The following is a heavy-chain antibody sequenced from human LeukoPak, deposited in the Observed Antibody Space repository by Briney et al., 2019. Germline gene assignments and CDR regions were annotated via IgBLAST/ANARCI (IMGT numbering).Heavy chain of an antibody. V-gene: IGHV3-11*01. J-gene: IGHJ4*02. CDR1: GFSFSDYY. D-gene: IGHD1-26*01. CDR2: ISTSSHMI. CDR3: GRDGSGSPDY. Sequence: GGSLRLSCEASGFSFSDYYMTWIRQAPGKGLEWISYISTSSHMIYYADSVKGRFTISRDNAKNSLYPQMNSQRAEDTAVYYCGRDGSGSPDYWGQGTLVTVSS.